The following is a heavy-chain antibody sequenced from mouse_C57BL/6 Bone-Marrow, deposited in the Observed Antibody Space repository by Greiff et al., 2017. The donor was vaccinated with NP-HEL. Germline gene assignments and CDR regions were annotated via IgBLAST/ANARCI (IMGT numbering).Heavy chain of an antibody. CDR3: ARPDSSGYGY. V-gene: IGHV1-81*01. D-gene: IGHD3-2*02. CDR1: GYTFTSYG. Sequence: VQLQESGAELARPGASVKLSCKASGYTFTSYGISWVKQRTGQGLEWIGEIYPRSGNTYYNEKFKGKATLTADKSSSTAYMELRSLSSEDSAVYFCARPDSSGYGYWGQGTTLTVSS. J-gene: IGHJ2*01. CDR2: IYPRSGNT.